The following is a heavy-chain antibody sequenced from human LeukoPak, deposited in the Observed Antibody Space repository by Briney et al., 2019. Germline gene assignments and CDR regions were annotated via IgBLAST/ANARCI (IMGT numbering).Heavy chain of an antibody. Sequence: SETLSLTCTVSGGSISSSSYYWSWIRQPPGKGLEWIGYIYYSGSTNYNPSLKSRVTISIDTSKNQFSLKLSSVTAADTAVYYCARRAPYCSGGSCYSGGYYYYMDVWGKGTTVTVSS. J-gene: IGHJ6*03. CDR1: GGSISSSSYY. CDR3: ARRAPYCSGGSCYSGGYYYYMDV. V-gene: IGHV4-61*05. CDR2: IYYSGST. D-gene: IGHD2-15*01.